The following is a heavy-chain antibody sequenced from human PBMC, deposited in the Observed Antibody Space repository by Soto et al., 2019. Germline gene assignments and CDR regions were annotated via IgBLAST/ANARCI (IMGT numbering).Heavy chain of an antibody. J-gene: IGHJ5*02. CDR3: ARTILVLLVYSWFDP. D-gene: IGHD2-8*01. CDR2: IIPIFGTA. CDR1: GGTFSSYA. V-gene: IGHV1-69*06. Sequence: SLKVSCKTSGGTFSSYAISWVRQAPGQGLEWMGGIIPIFGTASYAQKFQGRVTITADKSTSTAYMELSRLRSENAAVYYFARTILVLLVYSWFDPWGQGTLVTVSS.